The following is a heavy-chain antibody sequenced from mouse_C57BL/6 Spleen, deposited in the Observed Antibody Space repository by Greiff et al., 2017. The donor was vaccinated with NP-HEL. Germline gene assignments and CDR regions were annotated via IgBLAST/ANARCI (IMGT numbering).Heavy chain of an antibody. J-gene: IGHJ4*01. CDR2: IYPGDGDT. D-gene: IGHD4-1*01. Sequence: VQLKQSGPELVKPGASVKISCKASGYAFSSSWMNWVKQRPGKGLEWIGRIYPGDGDTNYNGKFKGKATLTADKSSSTAYMQLSSLTSEDSAVYFCAKLTGTLYYAMDYWGQGTSVTVSS. CDR3: AKLTGTLYYAMDY. CDR1: GYAFSSSW. V-gene: IGHV1-82*01.